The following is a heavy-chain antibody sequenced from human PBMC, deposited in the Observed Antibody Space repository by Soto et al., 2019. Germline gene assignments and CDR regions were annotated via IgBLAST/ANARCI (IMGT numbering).Heavy chain of an antibody. D-gene: IGHD4-17*01. V-gene: IGHV3-21*01. Sequence: EVQLVESGGGLVKPGGSLRLSCAASGFTFSSYSMNWVRQAPGKGLEWVSSISSSSSYIYYADSVKGRFTISRDNAKNSLYLQMNSLRAEDTAVYYCARDDYGDWSDAFDIWGQGTMVTVSS. CDR2: ISSSSSYI. CDR1: GFTFSSYS. CDR3: ARDDYGDWSDAFDI. J-gene: IGHJ3*02.